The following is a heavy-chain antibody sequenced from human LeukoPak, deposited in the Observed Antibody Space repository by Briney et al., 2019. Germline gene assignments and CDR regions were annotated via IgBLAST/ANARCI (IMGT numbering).Heavy chain of an antibody. CDR3: AKGVGGYCSSTDCRAYDN. V-gene: IGHV3-23*01. CDR2: ISGSGDGT. D-gene: IGHD2-2*01. J-gene: IGHJ4*02. CDR1: GFIFSSYA. Sequence: GGSLRLSCAASGFIFSSYAMNWGRQAPGKGLEWVSAISGSGDGTYYADSVKGRFTVSRDNSKNTLYLQMNNLRAEDSAVYYCAKGVGGYCSSTDCRAYDNWGQGTLVNVSS.